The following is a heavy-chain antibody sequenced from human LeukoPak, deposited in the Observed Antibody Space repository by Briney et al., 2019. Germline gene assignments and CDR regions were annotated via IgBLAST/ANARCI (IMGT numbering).Heavy chain of an antibody. V-gene: IGHV1-24*01. CDR2: FDPEDGET. D-gene: IGHD6-19*01. Sequence: VASVKVSCKASGYTFTSYYMHWVRQALGKGLEWMGGFDPEDGETIYAQKFQGRVTMTGDTSTDTAYMELSSLRSEDTAVYYCATHAGIAVAGTDYWGQGTLVTVSS. CDR3: ATHAGIAVAGTDY. CDR1: GYTFTSYY. J-gene: IGHJ4*02.